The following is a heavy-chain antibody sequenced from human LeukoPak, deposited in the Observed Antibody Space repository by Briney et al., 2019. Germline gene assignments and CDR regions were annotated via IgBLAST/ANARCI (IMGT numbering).Heavy chain of an antibody. D-gene: IGHD3-22*01. V-gene: IGHV4-39*07. J-gene: IGHJ4*02. Sequence: PSETLSLTWTVSGGSFRSSSYYWGWIRQTPGKGLEWIGCIYYSGSTYYNPSLKSRVTISVDTSENQFSLKLSSVTAADTAVYYCARAYYDSSGYLNWGQGTLVTVSS. CDR2: IYYSGST. CDR1: GGSFRSSSYY. CDR3: ARAYYDSSGYLN.